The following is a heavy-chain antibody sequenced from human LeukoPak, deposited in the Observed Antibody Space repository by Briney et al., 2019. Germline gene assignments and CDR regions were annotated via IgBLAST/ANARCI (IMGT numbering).Heavy chain of an antibody. D-gene: IGHD1-7*01. CDR1: GFTFSSYA. J-gene: IGHJ4*02. CDR3: ARESITGTVTLDY. CDR2: ISYDGSNK. V-gene: IGHV3-30-3*01. Sequence: GGSLRLSCAASGFTFSSYAMHWVRQAPGEGLEWVAVISYDGSNKYYADSVKGRFTISRDNSKNTLYLQMNSLRAEDTAVYYCARESITGTVTLDYWGQGTLVTVSS.